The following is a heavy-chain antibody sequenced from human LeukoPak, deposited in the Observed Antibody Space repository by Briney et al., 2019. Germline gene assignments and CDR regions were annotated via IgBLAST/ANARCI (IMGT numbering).Heavy chain of an antibody. CDR2: INPNSGGT. CDR1: GYTFTSFG. D-gene: IGHD3-22*01. CDR3: ARDVYYDSSAIGY. J-gene: IGHJ4*02. V-gene: IGHV1-2*02. Sequence: ASGKVSCKTSGYTFTSFGISWVRQAPGQGLEWMGWINPNSGGTNYAQKFQGRVTMTRDTSISTAYMELSRLRSDDTAVYYCARDVYYDSSAIGYWGQGTLVTVSS.